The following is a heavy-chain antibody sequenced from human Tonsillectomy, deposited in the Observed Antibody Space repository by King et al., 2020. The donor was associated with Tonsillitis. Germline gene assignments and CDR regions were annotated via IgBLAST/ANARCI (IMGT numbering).Heavy chain of an antibody. Sequence: VQLVESGGGLVQPGGSLRLSCAASGFSFSGRAMSWVRQAPGQGLEWVSGITGSSNIIDYADPVKGRFTISRDNSKNTLYLQMNSLRAEDTAVYYCARDMIYNDGIWLLDYWGQGTLVTVSS. V-gene: IGHV3-23*04. CDR1: GFSFSGRA. D-gene: IGHD5-18*01. CDR3: ARDMIYNDGIWLLDY. CDR2: ITGSSNII. J-gene: IGHJ4*02.